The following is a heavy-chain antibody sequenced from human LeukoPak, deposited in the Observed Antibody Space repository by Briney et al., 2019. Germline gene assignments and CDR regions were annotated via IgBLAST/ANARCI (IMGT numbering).Heavy chain of an antibody. V-gene: IGHV4-39*07. CDR1: GGSISSSSYY. Sequence: PSETLSLTCTVSGGSISSSSYYWGWIRQPPGKGLEWIGSIYYSGSTYYNPSLKSRVAISVDKSENHISLWLTSVTAADTAVYYCARHADGIVGATTVSWFDPWGQGTLVTVSS. CDR2: IYYSGST. CDR3: ARHADGIVGATTVSWFDP. D-gene: IGHD1-26*01. J-gene: IGHJ5*02.